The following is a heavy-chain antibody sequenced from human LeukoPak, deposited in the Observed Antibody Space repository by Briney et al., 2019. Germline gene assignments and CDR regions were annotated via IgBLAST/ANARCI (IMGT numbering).Heavy chain of an antibody. CDR2: IYTSGST. D-gene: IGHD2-2*02. CDR1: GGSISGYY. V-gene: IGHV4-4*09. J-gene: IGHJ3*02. CDR3: ARQRCSSTSCYTRNAFDI. Sequence: PSETLSLTCTVSGGSISGYYWSWIRQPPGKGLEWIGYIYTSGSTDYNPSLKSRVTVSIDTSKKQFSLKLSSVTAADTAVYYCARQRCSSTSCYTRNAFDIWGQGTIVTVSS.